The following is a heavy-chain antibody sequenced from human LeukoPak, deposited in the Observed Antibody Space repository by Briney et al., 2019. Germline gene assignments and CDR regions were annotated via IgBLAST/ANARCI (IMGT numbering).Heavy chain of an antibody. Sequence: SVKVSCKASGGTFSSYAISWVRQAPGQGLEWMGGIIPIFGTANYAQKFQGRVTITADKSASTAYMELSSLRSEDTAVYYCARSPRSNYYYMDVWGKGTTVTASS. CDR1: GGTFSSYA. V-gene: IGHV1-69*06. CDR2: IIPIFGTA. J-gene: IGHJ6*03. CDR3: ARSPRSNYYYMDV.